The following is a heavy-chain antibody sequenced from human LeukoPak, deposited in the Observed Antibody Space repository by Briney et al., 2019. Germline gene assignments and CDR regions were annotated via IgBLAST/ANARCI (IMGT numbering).Heavy chain of an antibody. CDR3: AKRVGGTPDY. J-gene: IGHJ4*02. V-gene: IGHV3-23*01. CDR1: GFIFKNYA. Sequence: GGSLRLSCAASGFIFKNYAMMWVRQAPGKGLEWVSAIGGDGVGKDYADSVKGRFTISRDNFKDTVYLEVNSLRVEDTALYYCAKRVGGTPDYWGLGTLVTVAS. D-gene: IGHD1-26*01. CDR2: IGGDGVGK.